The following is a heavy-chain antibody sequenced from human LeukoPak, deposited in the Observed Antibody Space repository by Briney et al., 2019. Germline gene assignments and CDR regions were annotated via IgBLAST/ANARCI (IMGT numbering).Heavy chain of an antibody. CDR1: AFTLHDYA. D-gene: IGHD3-10*01. Sequence: PGRSLTLSHAPSAFTLHDYAMHWVRQAPGPGLESASGISWNSGSIGYADSVKGRFTIFRDNAKNSLYLQMNSLRPEDTALYYCVKDIKYYFDAFDIWGQGTMVTVSS. V-gene: IGHV3-9*01. J-gene: IGHJ3*02. CDR2: ISWNSGSI. CDR3: VKDIKYYFDAFDI.